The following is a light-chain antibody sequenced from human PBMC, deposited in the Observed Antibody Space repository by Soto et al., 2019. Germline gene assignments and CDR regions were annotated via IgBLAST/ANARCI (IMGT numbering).Light chain of an antibody. CDR2: DAS. V-gene: IGKV3-11*01. J-gene: IGKJ4*01. CDR1: QSVSRD. Sequence: EIVLTQSPGTLSLSPGERATLSCRASQSVSRDLAWYQQKHGQAPRLLIYDASKRATGIPDRFIGSWSGTDFTLTSSSLEPEDFAVYYCQQRSDGPPLTFGGGTNVDVK. CDR3: QQRSDGPPLT.